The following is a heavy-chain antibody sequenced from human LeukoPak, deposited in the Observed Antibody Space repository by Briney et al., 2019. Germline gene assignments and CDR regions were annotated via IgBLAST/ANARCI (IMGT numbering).Heavy chain of an antibody. CDR1: GGTFSSYA. V-gene: IGHV1-69*13. D-gene: IGHD1-26*01. Sequence: ASVKVSCKASGGTFSSYAISWVRQAPGQGLEWMGGIIPIFGTANYAQKFQGRVTITADESTSTAYMELSSLRSEDTAVYYCAWESYQMTYRSDYWGQGTLVTVSS. CDR3: AWESYQMTYRSDY. J-gene: IGHJ4*02. CDR2: IIPIFGTA.